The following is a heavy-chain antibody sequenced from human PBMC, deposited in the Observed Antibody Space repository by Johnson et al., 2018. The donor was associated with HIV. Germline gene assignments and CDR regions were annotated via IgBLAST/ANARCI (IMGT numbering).Heavy chain of an antibody. D-gene: IGHD2-15*01. J-gene: IGHJ3*02. CDR2: INSDGSST. Sequence: MQLVESGGGLVQPGGSLRLSCAASGFTFSFYWMHWVRQVPGKGLVWVSRINSDGSSTSYADSVKGRFTISRDNANNPLYLQVNSLRAEDTALYYCARAGPFCSGGSCYSPDAFDIWGQGTMVTVSS. CDR1: GFTFSFYW. CDR3: ARAGPFCSGGSCYSPDAFDI. V-gene: IGHV3-74*02.